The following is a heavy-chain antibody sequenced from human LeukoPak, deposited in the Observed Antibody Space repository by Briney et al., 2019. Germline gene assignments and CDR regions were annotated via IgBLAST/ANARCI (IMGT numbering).Heavy chain of an antibody. V-gene: IGHV4-59*01. CDR1: GGSISSYY. J-gene: IGHJ4*02. D-gene: IGHD3-16*02. CDR2: IYYSGST. Sequence: SETLSLTCTVSGGSISSYYWSWIRQPPGKGLEWIGYIYYSGSTNYNPSLTSRVTISVDTSKNQFSLKLSSVTAADTAVYYCARGLGELSSPFYYFDYWGQGTLVTVSS. CDR3: ARGLGELSSPFYYFDY.